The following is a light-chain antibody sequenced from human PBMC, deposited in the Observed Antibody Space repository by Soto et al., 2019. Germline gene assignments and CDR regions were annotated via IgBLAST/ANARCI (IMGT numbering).Light chain of an antibody. CDR3: SSYTSGSSHYV. Sequence: SVLTQPASVSGSPGRSITSSCTGTSSDVGAYYSVSWYQHHPGKAPKLIIYGVTNRPSGVSNRFSGSKSGNTASLTISGLQAEDEADYHCSSYTSGSSHYVFGTGTNVTVL. CDR2: GVT. V-gene: IGLV2-14*01. J-gene: IGLJ1*01. CDR1: SSDVGAYYS.